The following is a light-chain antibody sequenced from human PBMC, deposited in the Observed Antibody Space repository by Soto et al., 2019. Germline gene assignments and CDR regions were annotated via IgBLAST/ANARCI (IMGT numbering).Light chain of an antibody. CDR1: QSINNY. V-gene: IGKV1-39*01. CDR2: AAS. Sequence: DIQMTQSPSSLSASVGDRVTITCRASQSINNYLNWYQQKPGKAPKLLIYAASSLQSGVPSMFSGSGSGTDFTLTISTLQPEDFATYYCQQSYSTPRGTFGQGTKVEIK. CDR3: QQSYSTPRGT. J-gene: IGKJ1*01.